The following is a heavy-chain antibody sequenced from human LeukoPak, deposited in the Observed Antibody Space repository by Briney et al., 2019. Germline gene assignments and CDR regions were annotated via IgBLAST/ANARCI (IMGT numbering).Heavy chain of an antibody. CDR3: AKEGRSLQTY. D-gene: IGHD5-24*01. CDR2: IKEDGTET. Sequence: GGSLRLSCAASGFMFSSNWMSWVRLAPGKGLEWVANIKEDGTETYYVDSVKGRFTISRDNAKNSLYSQMNSLRVEDTAVYYCAKEGRSLQTYWGQGTLVTISS. V-gene: IGHV3-7*03. CDR1: GFMFSSNW. J-gene: IGHJ4*02.